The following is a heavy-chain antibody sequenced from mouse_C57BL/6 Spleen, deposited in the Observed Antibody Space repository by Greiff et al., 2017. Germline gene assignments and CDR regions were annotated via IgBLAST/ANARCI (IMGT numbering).Heavy chain of an antibody. J-gene: IGHJ3*01. Sequence: VQLQQSGAELVRPGASVKLSCTASGFNIKDDYMHWVKQRPEQGLEWIGWIDPENGDTEYASKFQGKATIAADTSSNTAYLQISSLTSEDTAVYYCTPYFYGSTAYWGQGTLVTVSA. CDR1: GFNIKDDY. V-gene: IGHV14-4*01. D-gene: IGHD1-1*01. CDR3: TPYFYGSTAY. CDR2: IDPENGDT.